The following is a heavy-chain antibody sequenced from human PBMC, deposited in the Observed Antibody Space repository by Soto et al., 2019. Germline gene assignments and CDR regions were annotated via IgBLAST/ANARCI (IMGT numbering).Heavy chain of an antibody. CDR1: GYTFTSYG. J-gene: IGHJ4*02. Sequence: ASVKVSCKASGYTFTSYGISWVRQAPGQGLEWMGWISGYNGNTNLAQKLQGRVTMTTDTPTSTAFMELRSLRSDDTAVYYCARGRGSYYYFVYWGQGTLVTVAS. CDR3: ARGRGSYYYFVY. D-gene: IGHD1-26*01. CDR2: ISGYNGNT. V-gene: IGHV1-18*01.